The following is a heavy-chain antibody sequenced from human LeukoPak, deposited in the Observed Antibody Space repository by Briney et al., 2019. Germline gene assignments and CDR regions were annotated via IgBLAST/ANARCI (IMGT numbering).Heavy chain of an antibody. D-gene: IGHD1-26*01. CDR2: IYYSGGT. CDR3: AGEGAYTHYVAY. Sequence: SETLSLTCTVSGGSISSYYWSWIQQPPGKGLEWIGYIYYSGGTKYTPSLRSRVTISVDTSKNQFSLKLSSVTAADTAVYYCAGEGAYTHYVAYWGQGTLVTVSS. V-gene: IGHV4-59*01. J-gene: IGHJ4*02. CDR1: GGSISSYY.